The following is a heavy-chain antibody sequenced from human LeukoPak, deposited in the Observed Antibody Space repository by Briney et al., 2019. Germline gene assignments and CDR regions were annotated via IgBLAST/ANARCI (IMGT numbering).Heavy chain of an antibody. CDR3: AKEALRTLAFDI. V-gene: IGHV3-30*02. CDR1: GFTFSSYG. Sequence: GGSLRLSCAASGFTFSSYGMHWVRQAPGKGLEWVAFIRYDGSNKYYADSVKGRFTISRDNSKNTLYLRMNSLRAEDTAVYYCAKEALRTLAFDIWGQGTMVTVSS. D-gene: IGHD3/OR15-3a*01. J-gene: IGHJ3*02. CDR2: IRYDGSNK.